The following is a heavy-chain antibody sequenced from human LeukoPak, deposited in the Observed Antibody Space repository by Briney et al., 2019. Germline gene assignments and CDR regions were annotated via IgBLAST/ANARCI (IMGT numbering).Heavy chain of an antibody. Sequence: GALRLSCAASGFTVSSNYMNWVRQAPGKGLEWVSVTYPGGSTYYADSVKGRFTISRDSSKNTLYLQMNSLKAEDTAVYYCAGDASAWYFDYWGRGTLVTVSS. CDR3: AGDASAWYFDY. J-gene: IGHJ4*02. D-gene: IGHD6-19*01. V-gene: IGHV3-66*01. CDR2: TYPGGST. CDR1: GFTVSSNY.